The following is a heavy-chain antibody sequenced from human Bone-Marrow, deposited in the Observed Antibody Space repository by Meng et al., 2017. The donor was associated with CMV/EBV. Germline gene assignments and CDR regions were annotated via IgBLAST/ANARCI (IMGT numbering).Heavy chain of an antibody. CDR1: GGSFSGYY. J-gene: IGHJ4*02. CDR3: AKAGYSSGWYFNYLDY. V-gene: IGHV4-34*01. CDR2: INHSGST. D-gene: IGHD6-19*01. Sequence: SGGSFSGYYWSWIRQPPGKGLEWIGEINHSGSTNYNPSLKSRVTISVDTSKNQFSLKLNSVIAADTAVYYCAKAGYSSGWYFNYLDYWGQGTLVTVSS.